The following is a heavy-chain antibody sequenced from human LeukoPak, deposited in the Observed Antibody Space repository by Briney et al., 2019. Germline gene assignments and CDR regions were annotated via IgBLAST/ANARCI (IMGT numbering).Heavy chain of an antibody. D-gene: IGHD3-10*01. Sequence: ASVKVSCKASGYTFAGYYMHWVRQAPGQGLEWMGWTNPNSGGTNYAQKFQGRVTMTRDTSISTAYMELSRLRSDDTAVYYCARSMVRGVIISLWGQGTLVTVSS. J-gene: IGHJ4*02. CDR2: TNPNSGGT. V-gene: IGHV1-2*02. CDR1: GYTFAGYY. CDR3: ARSMVRGVIISL.